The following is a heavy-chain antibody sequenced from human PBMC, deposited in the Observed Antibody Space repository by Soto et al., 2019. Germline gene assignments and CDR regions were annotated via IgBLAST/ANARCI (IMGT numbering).Heavy chain of an antibody. J-gene: IGHJ6*02. D-gene: IGHD3-3*01. Sequence: QVQLVQSGAEVKKPGASVKVSCKASGYTFTSYYMHWVRQAPGQGLEWMGIINPSGGSTSYAQKFQGRVTMTRYTSTSTVYMELSSLRSEDAAVYYCARDFGVGAYYYYGMDVWGQGTTVTVSS. CDR1: GYTFTSYY. CDR2: INPSGGST. CDR3: ARDFGVGAYYYYGMDV. V-gene: IGHV1-46*01.